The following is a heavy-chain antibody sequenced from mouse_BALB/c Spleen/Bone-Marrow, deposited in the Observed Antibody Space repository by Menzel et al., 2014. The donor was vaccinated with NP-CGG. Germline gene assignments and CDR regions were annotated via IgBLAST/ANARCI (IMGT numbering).Heavy chain of an antibody. CDR2: SRNKANDYTT. Sequence: EVQGVESGGGLAQPGGSLRPPCATSGFTFSDFYMEWVRQPPGKRLEWIAASRNKANDYTTEYSASVKGRFIVSRDTSQSIRYLQMNALRPEDTAIYYCARGELETGSFDYWGQGTTLTVSS. J-gene: IGHJ2*01. CDR1: GFTFSDFY. V-gene: IGHV7-1*02. CDR3: ARGELETGSFDY. D-gene: IGHD4-1*01.